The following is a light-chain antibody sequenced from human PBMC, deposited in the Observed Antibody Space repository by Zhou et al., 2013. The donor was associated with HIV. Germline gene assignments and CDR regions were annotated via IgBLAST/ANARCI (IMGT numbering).Light chain of an antibody. Sequence: EIVMTQSPATLSVSPGDRATLFCRASQSITRNVAWYQHKPGQAPRLLIYGASSRATGIPARFSGSGSGTEFTLTISSLQSEDFAVYYCQHYDNRPPYIFGQGTRLEI. CDR2: GAS. J-gene: IGKJ2*01. CDR3: QHYDNRPPYI. CDR1: QSITRN. V-gene: IGKV3-15*01.